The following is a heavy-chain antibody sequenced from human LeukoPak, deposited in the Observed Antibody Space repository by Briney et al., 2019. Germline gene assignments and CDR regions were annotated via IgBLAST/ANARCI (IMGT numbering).Heavy chain of an antibody. V-gene: IGHV3-23*01. CDR3: AKEGSITMIVTRGYFDD. CDR1: GFTFSSYA. D-gene: IGHD3-22*01. Sequence: PGGSLRLSCAASGFTFSSYAMSWVRQAPGKGLEWVSAISGSGGSTYYADSVKGRFTISRDNSKNTLYLQMNSLRAEDTAVYYCAKEGSITMIVTRGYFDDWGQGTLVTVSS. CDR2: ISGSGGST. J-gene: IGHJ4*02.